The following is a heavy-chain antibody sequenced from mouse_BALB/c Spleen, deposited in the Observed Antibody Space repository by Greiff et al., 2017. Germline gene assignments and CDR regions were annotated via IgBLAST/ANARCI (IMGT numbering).Heavy chain of an antibody. CDR3: ERWITTVVDAMDY. V-gene: IGHV5-17*02. CDR2: ISSGNSNT. D-gene: IGHD1-1*01. Sequence: EVQLEESGAGLVQPGGSRTLSCAASGFTFSSFGMHWVRQAPEKGLEWVAYISSGNSNTDYADTVKGRVTISRDNPKNTLFMQMTSLRSEDTAMYYCERWITTVVDAMDYWGQGTSVTVSS. CDR1: GFTFSSFG. J-gene: IGHJ4*01.